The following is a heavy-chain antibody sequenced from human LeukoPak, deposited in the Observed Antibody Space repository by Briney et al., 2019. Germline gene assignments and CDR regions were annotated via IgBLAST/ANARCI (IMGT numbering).Heavy chain of an antibody. V-gene: IGHV3-23*01. J-gene: IGHJ4*02. D-gene: IGHD4-23*01. CDR2: ITGNGVST. Sequence: GGSLRLSCAASGFTFSSSALSWVRQTPGKGLEWVSTITGNGVSTYYADSVEGRFTISRDNSKNTLYLQMNSPRAEDTAVYYCAKERYGGYYFDYWGQGTLVTVSS. CDR1: GFTFSSSA. CDR3: AKERYGGYYFDY.